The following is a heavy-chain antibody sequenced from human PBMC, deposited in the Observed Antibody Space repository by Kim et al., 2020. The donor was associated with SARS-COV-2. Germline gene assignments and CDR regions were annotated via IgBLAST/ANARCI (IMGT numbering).Heavy chain of an antibody. CDR3: ATEIWGDYYFDY. Sequence: YYADSVKGRFTISRDNSKNTLYLQMNSLRAEDTAVYYCATEIWGDYYFDYWGQGTLVTVSS. D-gene: IGHD7-27*01. V-gene: IGHV3-23*01. J-gene: IGHJ4*02.